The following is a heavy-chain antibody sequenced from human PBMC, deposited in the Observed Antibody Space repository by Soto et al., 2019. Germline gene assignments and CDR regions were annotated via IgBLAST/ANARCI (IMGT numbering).Heavy chain of an antibody. CDR3: AKDRQTDGIWTFDH. V-gene: IGHV3-23*01. CDR2: INGNGGHT. D-gene: IGHD3-9*01. CDR1: GFAFSTYT. Sequence: EVQLLESGGHLVQPGGSLRLSCAASGFAFSTYTMNWVRQAPGKGLEWVSGINGNGGHTYYADSVRGRFTVSRDDSKDMLFLQMNSLRGEDTAVYYCAKDRQTDGIWTFDHWGQGTLVTVSS. J-gene: IGHJ4*02.